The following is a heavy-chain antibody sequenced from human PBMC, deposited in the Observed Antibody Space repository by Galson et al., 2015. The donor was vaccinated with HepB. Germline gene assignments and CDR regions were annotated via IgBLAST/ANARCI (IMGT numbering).Heavy chain of an antibody. D-gene: IGHD6-19*01. Sequence: SVKVSCKASGYTFTSYGISWVRQAPGQGLEWMGWISAYNGNTNYAQKLQGRVTMTTDTSTSTAYMELRSLRSDDTALYYCARTPRQWLAWFDPWGQGTLVTVSS. V-gene: IGHV1-18*01. CDR1: GYTFTSYG. CDR3: ARTPRQWLAWFDP. CDR2: ISAYNGNT. J-gene: IGHJ5*01.